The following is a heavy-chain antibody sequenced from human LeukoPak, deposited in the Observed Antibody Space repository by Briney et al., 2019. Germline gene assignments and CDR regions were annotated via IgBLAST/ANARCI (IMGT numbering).Heavy chain of an antibody. J-gene: IGHJ6*03. CDR3: AREMSGYSYYYYYMDV. V-gene: IGHV4-38-2*02. CDR1: GFSISSNYH. D-gene: IGHD3-3*01. Sequence: SETLSLTCSVSGFSISSNYHWGWIRQPPGKGLEWIGTIYHSGSTYYSPSLKSRVTISIHTSKNQFSLNLTSVTAADTAVYYCAREMSGYSYYYYYMDVWGKGTTVTVSS. CDR2: IYHSGST.